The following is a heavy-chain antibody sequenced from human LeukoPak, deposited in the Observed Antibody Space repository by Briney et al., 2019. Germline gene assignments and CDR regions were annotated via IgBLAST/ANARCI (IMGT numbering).Heavy chain of an antibody. D-gene: IGHD3-9*01. CDR2: ISSSSSYT. Sequence: GGSLRLSCAASGFTFSDYYMSWIRQAPGKGLEWVSYISSSSSYTNYADSVKGRFTISRDNAKNSLYLQMNSLRAEDTAVYYCARDLGYDILTGWGYWGQGTLVTVSS. CDR1: GFTFSDYY. V-gene: IGHV3-11*06. J-gene: IGHJ4*02. CDR3: ARDLGYDILTGWGY.